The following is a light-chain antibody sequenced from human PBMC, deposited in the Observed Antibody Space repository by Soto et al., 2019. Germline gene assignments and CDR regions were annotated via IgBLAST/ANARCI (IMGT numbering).Light chain of an antibody. CDR2: EVS. Sequence: SALTPPASVSGSPGQSITISCTGTSSDIGAYNYVSWYLQHPGKAPKLMVFEVSNRPSGVSNRFSGSKSGNTASLTISGLQPEDEADYYCSSYTSISSYVFGTGTKFTVL. CDR3: SSYTSISSYV. CDR1: SSDIGAYNY. V-gene: IGLV2-14*01. J-gene: IGLJ1*01.